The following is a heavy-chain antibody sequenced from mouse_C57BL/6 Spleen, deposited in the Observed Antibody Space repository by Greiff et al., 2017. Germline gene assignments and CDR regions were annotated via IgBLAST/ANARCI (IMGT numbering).Heavy chain of an antibody. J-gene: IGHJ2*01. Sequence: QVQLQQSGPELVKPGASVKISCKASGYAFSSSWMNWVKQRPGKGLEWIGRIYPGDGDTNYNGKFKGKATLTVDKSSSTAYMQLSSLTSEDSAVYFCARGKTPVDFDYWGQGTTLTVSS. CDR3: ARGKTPVDFDY. CDR1: GYAFSSSW. CDR2: IYPGDGDT. D-gene: IGHD1-1*02. V-gene: IGHV1-82*01.